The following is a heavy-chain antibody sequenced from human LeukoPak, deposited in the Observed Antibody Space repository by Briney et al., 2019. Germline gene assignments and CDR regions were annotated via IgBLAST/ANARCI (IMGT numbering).Heavy chain of an antibody. CDR2: IYTSGRT. CDR3: ARDRVGQQLVGRKNNYYYMDV. CDR1: GGSISSYY. J-gene: IGHJ6*03. D-gene: IGHD6-13*01. Sequence: PSETLSLTCTVSGGSISSYYWSWIRQPAGRGLECIGRIYTSGRTNSNPSLKSRVTISGDTSKNQFSLKLRSVTAADTAVYYCARDRVGQQLVGRKNNYYYMDVWGKGTTVTISS. V-gene: IGHV4-4*07.